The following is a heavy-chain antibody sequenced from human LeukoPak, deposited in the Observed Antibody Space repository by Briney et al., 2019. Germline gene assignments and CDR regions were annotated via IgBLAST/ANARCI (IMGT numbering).Heavy chain of an antibody. CDR1: GYTFTGYY. Sequence: GASVKVSCKASGYTFTGYYMHWVRQAPGQGLEWMGWINPNSGGTNYAQKFQGRVTMTRDTSTSTVYMELSSLRSEDTAVYYCARVWGVGSDFDYWGQGTLVTVSS. V-gene: IGHV1-2*02. CDR3: ARVWGVGSDFDY. CDR2: INPNSGGT. D-gene: IGHD1-26*01. J-gene: IGHJ4*02.